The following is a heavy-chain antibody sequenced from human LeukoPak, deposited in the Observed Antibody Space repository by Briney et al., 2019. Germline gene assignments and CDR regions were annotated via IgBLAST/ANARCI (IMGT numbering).Heavy chain of an antibody. CDR3: ARALAGTYLDF. J-gene: IGHJ4*02. Sequence: GGSLRHSCAASGFTLSDYYMTWIRQAPGSGMEWVSYIRSSGADIFYADSVKGRFSISRDIAKTSLYLQMDSLRAEVTAVYYDARALAGTYLDFWGQGTLVTVSS. D-gene: IGHD3-10*01. CDR1: GFTLSDYY. CDR2: IRSSGADI. V-gene: IGHV3-11*01.